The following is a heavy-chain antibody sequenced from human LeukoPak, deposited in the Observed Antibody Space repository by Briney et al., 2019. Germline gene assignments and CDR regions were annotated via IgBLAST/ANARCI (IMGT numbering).Heavy chain of an antibody. D-gene: IGHD6-6*01. Sequence: GASVKVSCKASGYTFTGYYMHWVRQAPGQGLEWMGWINPNSGGTNYAQKFQGRVTMTRDTSISTAYMELGRLRSDDTAVYYCTRVFSSSAYYYYYYMDVWGKGTTVTVSS. J-gene: IGHJ6*03. V-gene: IGHV1-2*02. CDR3: TRVFSSSAYYYYYYMDV. CDR1: GYTFTGYY. CDR2: INPNSGGT.